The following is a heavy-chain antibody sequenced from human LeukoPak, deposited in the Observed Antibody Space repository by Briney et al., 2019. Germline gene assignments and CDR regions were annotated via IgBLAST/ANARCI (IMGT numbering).Heavy chain of an antibody. V-gene: IGHV1-69*13. J-gene: IGHJ6*03. D-gene: IGHD2-8*02. CDR2: IIPVFGTA. Sequence: GASVKVSCKASGGTFSNYPLSWVRQAPGQGLEWMGGIIPVFGTADYAQKFQGRVTITADESTSTAYMELSSLRPEDTAVYYCARAEDIILVSDARNDYFYYMDVWGKGTTVTVSS. CDR3: ARAEDIILVSDARNDYFYYMDV. CDR1: GGTFSNYP.